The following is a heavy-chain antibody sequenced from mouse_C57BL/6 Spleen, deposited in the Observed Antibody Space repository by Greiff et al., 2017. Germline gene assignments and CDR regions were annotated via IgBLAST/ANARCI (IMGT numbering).Heavy chain of an antibody. D-gene: IGHD2-1*01. CDR2: INPNNGGT. CDR3: GNYGYAMDY. CDR1: GYTFTDYY. J-gene: IGHJ4*01. V-gene: IGHV1-26*01. Sequence: VQLQQSGPELVKPGASVKISCKASGYTFTDYYMNWVKQSHGKSLEWIGDINPNNGGTSYNQKFKGKATLTVDKSSSTAYMELRSLTSEDSAVYYCGNYGYAMDYWGQGTSVTVSS.